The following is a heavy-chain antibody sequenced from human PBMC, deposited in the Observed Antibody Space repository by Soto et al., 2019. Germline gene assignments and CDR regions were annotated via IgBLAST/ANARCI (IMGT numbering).Heavy chain of an antibody. V-gene: IGHV3-23*01. D-gene: IGHD6-13*01. CDR2: LSDSGDSI. CDR3: AKVSSSWYAGFFDL. Sequence: EVQLLESGGGLVQPGRSLRLSCTASGFTFSSHAMTWVRQAPGKGLEWVSGLSDSGDSIYYADSVKGRFTIYRDNTMNTQYLQMNTLRVEDTAVYYCAKVSSSWYAGFFDLWGQGTLVTVSS. CDR1: GFTFSSHA. J-gene: IGHJ4*02.